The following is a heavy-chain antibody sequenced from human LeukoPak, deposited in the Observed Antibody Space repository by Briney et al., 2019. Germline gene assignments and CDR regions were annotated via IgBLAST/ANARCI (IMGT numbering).Heavy chain of an antibody. D-gene: IGHD2-2*02. V-gene: IGHV4-4*07. CDR3: AREAVVPAAIGLGYYYYYMDV. Sequence: SETLSLTCTVSGGSISSYYWSWIRQPAGKGLEWIGRIYTSGSTNYNPSLKSRVTMSVDTSKNQFSLKLSSVTAADTAVYYCAREAVVPAAIGLGYYYYYMDVWGKGTTVTVSS. CDR1: GGSISSYY. J-gene: IGHJ6*03. CDR2: IYTSGST.